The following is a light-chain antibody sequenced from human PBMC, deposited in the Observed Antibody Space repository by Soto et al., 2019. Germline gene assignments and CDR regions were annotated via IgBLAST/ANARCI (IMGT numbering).Light chain of an antibody. CDR2: EVS. J-gene: IGLJ1*01. CDR3: SSYAGSSTYV. V-gene: IGLV2-14*01. CDR1: SSDVGGHDY. Sequence: LTQPASVSGSPGQSITISCNGTSSDVGGHDYVSWYQQHPGKAPKLTIFEVSNRPSGVSNRFSGSKSGNTASLTISGLQVEDEADYYCSSYAGSSTYVFGNGTKVTVL.